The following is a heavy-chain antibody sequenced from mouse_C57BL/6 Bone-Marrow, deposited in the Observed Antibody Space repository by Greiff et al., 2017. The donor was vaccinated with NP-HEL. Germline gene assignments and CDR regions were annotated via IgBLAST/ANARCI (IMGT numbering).Heavy chain of an antibody. CDR1: GYTFTDYY. J-gene: IGHJ2*01. V-gene: IGHV1-76*01. D-gene: IGHD1-1*01. CDR2: IYPGSGNT. CDR3: ASGYYGSSYDY. Sequence: VQLQQSGAELVRPGASVKLSCKASGYTFTDYYINWVKQRPGQGLEWIARIYPGSGNTYYNEKFKGKATLTAEKSSSTAYMQLSSLTSEDSAVYCCASGYYGSSYDYWGQGTTLTVSS.